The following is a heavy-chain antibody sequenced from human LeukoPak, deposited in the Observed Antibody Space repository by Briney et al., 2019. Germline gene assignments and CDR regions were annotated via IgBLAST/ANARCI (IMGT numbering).Heavy chain of an antibody. Sequence: SEALSLTCTVSGDSINSLGLWSWVRQPPGKGLEWIGEMYLSGTTHSNPSVKSRVTISIDKSKNQFFLNLSSVTAADTAVYYCAGLVGRYSSGLYYYYFDYWGQGTLVTVSS. CDR2: MYLSGTT. J-gene: IGHJ4*02. CDR3: AGLVGRYSSGLYYYYFDY. D-gene: IGHD3-22*01. V-gene: IGHV4-4*02. CDR1: GDSINSLGL.